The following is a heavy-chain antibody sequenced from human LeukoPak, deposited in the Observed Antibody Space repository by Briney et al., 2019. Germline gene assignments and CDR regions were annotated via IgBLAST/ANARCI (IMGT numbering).Heavy chain of an antibody. CDR3: ARRIDCSSTSCYRIYDY. CDR1: GFTFSDYY. D-gene: IGHD2-2*01. J-gene: IGHJ4*02. CDR2: ISSSGSTI. V-gene: IGHV3-11*01. Sequence: PGGSLRLSCAASGFTFSDYYMSWIRQAPGKGLEWVSYISSSGSTIYYADSVKGRFTISRDNAKNSLYLQMNSLRAEDTAVYYCARRIDCSSTSCYRIYDYWGQGTLVTVSS.